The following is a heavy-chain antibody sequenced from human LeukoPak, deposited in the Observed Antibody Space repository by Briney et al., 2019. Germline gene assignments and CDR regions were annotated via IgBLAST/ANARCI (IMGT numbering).Heavy chain of an antibody. D-gene: IGHD3-10*01. CDR3: AKMRVQGSGPFGY. J-gene: IGHJ4*02. Sequence: GGSLRLSCAASGFTFSSYAMSWVRQVPGKGLEGVSVISGSGGSTYYADCVKGRFTISRDNSKKTLYLQMNSLRAEDTAVYYCAKMRVQGSGPFGYWGQGTLVTVSS. CDR2: ISGSGGST. V-gene: IGHV3-23*01. CDR1: GFTFSSYA.